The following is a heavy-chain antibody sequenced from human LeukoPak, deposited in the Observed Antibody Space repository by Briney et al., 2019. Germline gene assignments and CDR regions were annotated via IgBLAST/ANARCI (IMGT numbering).Heavy chain of an antibody. Sequence: GGSLRLSCAASGFSFSSYGMHWVRQAPGKGLEWVAVIWYDGSNKYYADSVKGRFTISRDNSKNTLYLQMNSMRAEDTAVYYCARDGTGSGFDYWGQGTLVTVSS. D-gene: IGHD1-7*01. CDR1: GFSFSSYG. CDR3: ARDGTGSGFDY. CDR2: IWYDGSNK. J-gene: IGHJ4*02. V-gene: IGHV3-33*01.